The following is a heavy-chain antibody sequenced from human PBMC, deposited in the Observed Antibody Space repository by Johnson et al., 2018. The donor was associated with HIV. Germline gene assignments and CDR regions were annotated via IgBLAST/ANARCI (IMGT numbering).Heavy chain of an antibody. CDR2: INSDGSNT. D-gene: IGHD3-10*01. CDR3: ARAQYYFMRSRDDAFDI. V-gene: IGHV3-74*02. CDR1: GFTFSSYW. J-gene: IGHJ3*02. Sequence: VQLVESGGGLVQPGGSLRLSCAASGFTFSSYWMHWVRQAPGKGLICVSRINSDGSNTTYADSVKGRFTISRDNAKNTLYLQMNSLRTEYTAVYYCARAQYYFMRSRDDAFDIWGRGTMVTVSS.